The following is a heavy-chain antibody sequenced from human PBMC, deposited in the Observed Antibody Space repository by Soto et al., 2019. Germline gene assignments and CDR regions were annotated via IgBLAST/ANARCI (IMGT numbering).Heavy chain of an antibody. J-gene: IGHJ3*02. V-gene: IGHV1-69*13. Sequence: ASVKVSCEASGGTFSSYAISWVRQAPGQGLEWMGGIIPIFGTANYAQKFQGRVTITADESTSTAYMELSSLRSEDTAVYYCARYSSPVGAFDIWGQGTMVTVSS. CDR2: IIPIFGTA. CDR3: ARYSSPVGAFDI. D-gene: IGHD6-13*01. CDR1: GGTFSSYA.